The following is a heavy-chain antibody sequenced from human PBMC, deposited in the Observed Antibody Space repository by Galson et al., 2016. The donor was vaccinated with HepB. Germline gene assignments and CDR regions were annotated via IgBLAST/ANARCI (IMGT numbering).Heavy chain of an antibody. CDR3: AKDSGAYYYDSSGYRRNAFDI. D-gene: IGHD3-22*01. Sequence: SLRLSCAASGFTLDHYAMHWVRQATGKGLEWVSGISWNSGSIGYADSVKGRFTISRDNAKNSLYPQMNSLRAGDTALYYCAKDSGAYYYDSSGYRRNAFDIWGQGTMVTVSS. V-gene: IGHV3-9*01. CDR2: ISWNSGSI. CDR1: GFTLDHYA. J-gene: IGHJ3*02.